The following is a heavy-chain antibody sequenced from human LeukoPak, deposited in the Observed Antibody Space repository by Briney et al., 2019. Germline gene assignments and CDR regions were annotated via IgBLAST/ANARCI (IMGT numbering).Heavy chain of an antibody. V-gene: IGHV3-49*03. CDR3: SGHRRSFNWFDP. Sequence: PGRSLRLSCTGSGFTFGDYYINWLRQAPGKGPEWVGFIRSQGHGGTTEYAASVKGRFTISRDDSKSIAYLQMNSLKTDDTALYYCSGHRRSFNWFDPWGQGTLVTVSS. J-gene: IGHJ5*02. CDR2: IRSQGHGGTT. CDR1: GFTFGDYY. D-gene: IGHD6-13*01.